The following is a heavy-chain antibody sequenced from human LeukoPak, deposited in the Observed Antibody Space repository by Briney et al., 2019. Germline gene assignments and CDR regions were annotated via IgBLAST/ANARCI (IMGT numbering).Heavy chain of an antibody. CDR2: VSSSGYT. CDR3: AKMGLNTRYEH. Sequence: PSETLSLTCAVSGGSISTSSYYWSWIRQPPGKGLEWTGTVSSSGYTFYNSSLESRVTISVDTSKHHFSLRLTSVTAADTALYYCAKMGLNTRYEHWGQGIQVTVSS. V-gene: IGHV4-39*02. J-gene: IGHJ4*02. CDR1: GGSISTSSYY. D-gene: IGHD3-16*01.